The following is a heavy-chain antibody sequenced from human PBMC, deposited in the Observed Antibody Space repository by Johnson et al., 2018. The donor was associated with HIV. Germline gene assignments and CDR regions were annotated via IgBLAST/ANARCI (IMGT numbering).Heavy chain of an antibody. CDR2: IKQDGSEK. CDR1: GFTFNNHW. Sequence: VQLVESGGGLVQPGGSLRLSCAASGFTFNNHWMTWVRQAPGKGLEWVANIKQDGSEKYYVDSVKGRFTISRDNAKNSLHLQMNSLRAEDTAVYFCATSTASDAFDIWGQGTMVTVSS. J-gene: IGHJ3*02. CDR3: ATSTASDAFDI. V-gene: IGHV3-7*01. D-gene: IGHD1-1*01.